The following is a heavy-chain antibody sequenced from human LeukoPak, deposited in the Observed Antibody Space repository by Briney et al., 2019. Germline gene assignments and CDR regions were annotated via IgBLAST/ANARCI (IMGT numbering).Heavy chain of an antibody. CDR1: GYTFTDYY. CDR2: VHPRTGGT. D-gene: IGHD3-16*01. J-gene: IGHJ4*02. CDR3: ARDISRMGGLFYFDS. V-gene: IGHV1-2*02. Sequence: GASVKVSCKASGYTFTDYYTHWVRQATGQRLEWVGWVHPRTGGTNLAQKFQGRVTMTRDTSISTAYMELSRLTSDDTAIYYCARDISRMGGLFYFDSWGQGTLVTVSS.